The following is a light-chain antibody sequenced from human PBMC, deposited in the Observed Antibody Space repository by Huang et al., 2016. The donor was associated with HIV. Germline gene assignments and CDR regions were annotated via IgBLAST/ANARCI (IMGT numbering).Light chain of an antibody. CDR3: QQRGSWPRT. J-gene: IGKJ2*01. V-gene: IGKV3-11*01. CDR2: GAS. CDR1: QSLGRF. Sequence: EIVLTQSPATLSLSPGESATLPCRASQSLGRFLAWYQQKPGHAPRLLIFGASDRASVIPARFAGSGSGTDFTLTINNVEPEDFAVYYCQQRGSWPRTFGQGTRLDIK.